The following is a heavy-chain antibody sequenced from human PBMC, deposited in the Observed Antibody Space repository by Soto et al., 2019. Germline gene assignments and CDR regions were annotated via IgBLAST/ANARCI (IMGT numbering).Heavy chain of an antibody. CDR2: LNGDASTA. J-gene: IGHJ6*02. D-gene: IGHD3-3*01. V-gene: IGHV3-74*01. Sequence: PGGSLRLSCSASGFPFSTYWMEWVRQAPGKGLLWVSSLNGDASTANYADSVKGRFTISRDNSKNTLYLQMNSLRAEDTAVYYCARDRRYYDFWTRPQNYYYYGMDVWGQGTTVTVSS. CDR3: ARDRRYYDFWTRPQNYYYYGMDV. CDR1: GFPFSTYW.